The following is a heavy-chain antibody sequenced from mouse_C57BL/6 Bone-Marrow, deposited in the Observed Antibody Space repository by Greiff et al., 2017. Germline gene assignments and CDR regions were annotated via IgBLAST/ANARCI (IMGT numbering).Heavy chain of an antibody. D-gene: IGHD1-1*01. J-gene: IGHJ4*01. V-gene: IGHV1-59*01. CDR3: ARKTTVVARGDAMDY. Sequence: QVQLQQPGAELVRPGTSVKLSCKASGYTFTSYWMHWVKQRPGQGLEWIGVIDPSDSYTNYNQKFKGKATLTVDTSSSTAYMQLSSLTSEDSAVYYCARKTTVVARGDAMDYWGQGTSVTVSS. CDR2: IDPSDSYT. CDR1: GYTFTSYW.